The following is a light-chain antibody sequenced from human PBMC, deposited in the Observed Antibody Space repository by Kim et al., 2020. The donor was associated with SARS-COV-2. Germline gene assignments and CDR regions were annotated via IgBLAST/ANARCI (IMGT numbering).Light chain of an antibody. CDR1: NSDVGAYNY. J-gene: IGLJ2*01. CDR2: DVS. Sequence: GQSLTLYCTGTNSDVGAYNYVSWYQQHPGKAPKLMIYDVSERPSGVSNRFSGSKSGNTASLTISGLQAEDEADYYCTSYTKSDTLVFGGGTQLTVL. V-gene: IGLV2-14*04. CDR3: TSYTKSDTLV.